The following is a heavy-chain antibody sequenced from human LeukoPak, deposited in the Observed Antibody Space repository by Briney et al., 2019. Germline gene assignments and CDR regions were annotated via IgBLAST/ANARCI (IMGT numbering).Heavy chain of an antibody. J-gene: IGHJ4*02. Sequence: GGSLRLSCVVSGFTFSSYEMNWVRQAPGKGLEWVSYISSSGSTKYYADSVKGRFTISRDNAKNSLYLQMNSLRAEDTAVYYCARDRSGYIHRPIDYWGQGALVTVSS. CDR2: ISSSGSTK. D-gene: IGHD5-12*01. CDR1: GFTFSSYE. CDR3: ARDRSGYIHRPIDY. V-gene: IGHV3-48*03.